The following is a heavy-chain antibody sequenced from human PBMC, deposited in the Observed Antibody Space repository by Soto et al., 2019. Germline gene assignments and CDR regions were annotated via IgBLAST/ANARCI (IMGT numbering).Heavy chain of an antibody. J-gene: IGHJ6*02. CDR1: GFTFSSYS. CDR2: ISSSSSYI. V-gene: IGHV3-21*01. CDR3: ARARRRIWFGESYGMDV. Sequence: PGGSLRLSCAASGFTFSSYSMNWVRQAPGKGLEWVSSISSSSSYIYYADSVKGRFTISRDNAKNSLYLQMNSLRAEDTAVYYCARARRRIWFGESYGMDVWGQGTTVTVSS. D-gene: IGHD3-10*01.